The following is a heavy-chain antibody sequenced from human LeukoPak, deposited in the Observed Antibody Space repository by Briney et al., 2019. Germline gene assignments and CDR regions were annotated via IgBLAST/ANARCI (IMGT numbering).Heavy chain of an antibody. CDR1: GYSISSNFY. V-gene: IGHV4-38-2*02. CDR3: ARDYDILTGYYKKAFDI. CDR2: IYHSGST. D-gene: IGHD3-9*01. Sequence: SETLSLTCTVSGYSISSNFYWGWIRQSPAKGLEWIGSIYHSGSTYYNPSLKSRVTMSVDTSKNQFSLKLSSVTAADTAVYYCARDYDILTGYYKKAFDIWGQGTMVTVSS. J-gene: IGHJ3*02.